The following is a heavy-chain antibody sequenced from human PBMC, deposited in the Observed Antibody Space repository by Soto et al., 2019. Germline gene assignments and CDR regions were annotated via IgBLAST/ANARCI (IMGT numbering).Heavy chain of an antibody. V-gene: IGHV4-59*01. CDR2: IYYSGST. J-gene: IGHJ3*02. CDR3: ARLDGGGDAFDI. CDR1: GGSISSYY. Sequence: SETLSLTCTVSGGSISSYYWSWIRQPPGKGLEWIGYIYYSGSTNYNPSLKSRVTISLDTSKNQFSLKLSSVTAADTAVYYCARLDGGGDAFDIWGQGTMVTVSS. D-gene: IGHD2-15*01.